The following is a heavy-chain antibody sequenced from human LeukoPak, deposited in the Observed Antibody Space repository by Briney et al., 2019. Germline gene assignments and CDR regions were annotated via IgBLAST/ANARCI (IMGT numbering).Heavy chain of an antibody. CDR2: IIPILGIA. J-gene: IGHJ4*02. D-gene: IGHD1-26*01. CDR3: ARVLGPGGSYWDFDY. CDR1: GGTFSSYA. Sequence: PVKVSCKASGGTFSSYAISWVRQAPGQGLEWMGRIIPILGIANYAQKFQGRVTITADKSTSTAYMELSSLRSEDTAVYYCARVLGPGGSYWDFDYWGQGTLVTVSS. V-gene: IGHV1-69*04.